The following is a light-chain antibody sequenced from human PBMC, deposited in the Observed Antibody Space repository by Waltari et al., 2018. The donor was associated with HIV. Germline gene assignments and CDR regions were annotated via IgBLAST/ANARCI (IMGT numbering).Light chain of an antibody. Sequence: QSVLTQPPSASGTPGQRVSISCSGSSSNIGSNYVYWYQQLPGTAPKLLMYRNDERPSGVADRFSGSKSGTSASLAISGLRSEDEADYYCAAWDDSLSAWVFGGGTKLTVL. CDR1: SSNIGSNY. CDR3: AAWDDSLSAWV. J-gene: IGLJ3*02. V-gene: IGLV1-47*01. CDR2: RND.